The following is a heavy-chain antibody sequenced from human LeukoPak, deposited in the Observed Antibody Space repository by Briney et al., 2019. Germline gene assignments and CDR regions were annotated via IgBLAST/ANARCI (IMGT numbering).Heavy chain of an antibody. Sequence: GGSLRLSCAASGFTFSSYAMHWVRQAPGKGLEWVAVISYDGSSKDYADSVKGRFTISRDNSKNTLDLQMNSLRAEDTAVYYCARDRGLIAAQVNWFDPWGQGTLVTVSS. V-gene: IGHV3-30*03. CDR2: ISYDGSSK. CDR1: GFTFSSYA. J-gene: IGHJ5*02. D-gene: IGHD6-6*01. CDR3: ARDRGLIAAQVNWFDP.